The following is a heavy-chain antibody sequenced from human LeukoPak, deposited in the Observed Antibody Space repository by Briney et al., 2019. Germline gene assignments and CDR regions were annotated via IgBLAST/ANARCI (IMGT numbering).Heavy chain of an antibody. Sequence: EGLALTCTVSGRSSSRSWYDGGWISKPPGKGLDWIVSIYYSGSTYYNPSLKSRVTISVDTSKNQFSLKLSSVTAADTAVYYCAGSTYDSSGSYYYYGMDVWGQGTTVTVSS. V-gene: IGHV4-39*01. CDR1: GRSSSRSWYD. CDR3: AGSTYDSSGSYYYYGMDV. CDR2: IYYSGST. J-gene: IGHJ6*02. D-gene: IGHD3-22*01.